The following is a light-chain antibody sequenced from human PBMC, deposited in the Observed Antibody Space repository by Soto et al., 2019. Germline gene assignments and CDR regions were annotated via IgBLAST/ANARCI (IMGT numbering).Light chain of an antibody. CDR2: GAS. V-gene: IGKV3-11*01. Sequence: EVVLTQSPATLSLSPGERATLSCRASQNIRTFVDWYQQKPGQAPRLLIYGASNRATGIPARFSGSGSGTDFTLTISSLESEDFAVYYCQQHSHWPPWTFGQGTRVEI. J-gene: IGKJ1*01. CDR3: QQHSHWPPWT. CDR1: QNIRTF.